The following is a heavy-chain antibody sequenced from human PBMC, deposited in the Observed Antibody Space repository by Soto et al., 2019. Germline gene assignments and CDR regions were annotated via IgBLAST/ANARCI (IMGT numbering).Heavy chain of an antibody. CDR1: GFTISSYA. CDR3: AKDPGFPWIQLSRSSTFFDY. CDR2: ISGSGGST. D-gene: IGHD5-18*01. Sequence: GGSLRLSCAASGFTISSYAMSWVRQAPGKGLEWVSAISGSGGSTYYADSVKGRFTISRDNSKNTLYLQMNSLRAEDTAVYYCAKDPGFPWIQLSRSSTFFDYWGQGTLVTVSS. V-gene: IGHV3-23*01. J-gene: IGHJ4*02.